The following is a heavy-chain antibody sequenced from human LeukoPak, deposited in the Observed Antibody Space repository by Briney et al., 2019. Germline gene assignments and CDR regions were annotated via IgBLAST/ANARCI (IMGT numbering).Heavy chain of an antibody. CDR2: INHSGST. CDR3: ARGNRGYSYGMRRAYYFDY. CDR1: GGSFSGYY. Sequence: SETLSLTCAVYGGSFSGYYWSWIRQPPGKGLEWIGEINHSGSTNYNPSLKSRVTISVDTSKNQFSLKLSSVTAADTAVYYCARGNRGYSYGMRRAYYFDYWGQGTLVTVSS. V-gene: IGHV4-34*01. J-gene: IGHJ4*02. D-gene: IGHD5-18*01.